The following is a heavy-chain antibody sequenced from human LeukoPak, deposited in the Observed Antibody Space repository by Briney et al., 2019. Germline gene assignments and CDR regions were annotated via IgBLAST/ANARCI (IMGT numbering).Heavy chain of an antibody. V-gene: IGHV5-51*01. CDR3: ARLAAAAGSSYWYFDL. D-gene: IGHD6-13*01. J-gene: IGHJ2*01. CDR1: GYNFTTYW. CDR2: IYPGDSDT. Sequence: GESLKISCKGSGYNFTTYWIGWVRQMPGKGLEWMGIIYPGDSDTRYSPSFQGQVTISADKSISTAYLQWTSLKASDTAMYYCARLAAAAGSSYWYFDLWGRGTLVTVSS.